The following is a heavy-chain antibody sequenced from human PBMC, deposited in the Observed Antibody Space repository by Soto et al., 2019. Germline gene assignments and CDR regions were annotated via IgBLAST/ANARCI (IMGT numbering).Heavy chain of an antibody. CDR2: IYPDDSDT. D-gene: IGHD6-13*01. CDR3: ARLAAAGINLYYYYYMDV. J-gene: IGHJ6*03. CDR1: GYTFTTYW. Sequence: GESLKISCEGSGYTFTTYWIGWVRQMPGKGLEWMGIIYPDDSDTRYSPSFQGQVTISADKSISTAYLHWSSLEASDTAMYYCARLAAAGINLYYYYYMDVWGKGTTVTVSS. V-gene: IGHV5-51*01.